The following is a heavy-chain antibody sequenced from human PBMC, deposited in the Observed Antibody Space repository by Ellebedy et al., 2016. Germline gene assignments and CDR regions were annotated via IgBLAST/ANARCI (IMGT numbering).Heavy chain of an antibody. CDR2: ITHSGST. CDR3: ANIYYYDSSGYHDAFDI. Sequence: GSLRLSFAVYGGSFSGYYWSWIRQPPGKGLEWIGEITHSGSTNYNPSLKSRVTISVDTSKNQFSLKLSSVTAADTAVYYCANIYYYDSSGYHDAFDIWGQGTMVTVSS. J-gene: IGHJ3*02. D-gene: IGHD3-22*01. CDR1: GGSFSGYY. V-gene: IGHV4-34*01.